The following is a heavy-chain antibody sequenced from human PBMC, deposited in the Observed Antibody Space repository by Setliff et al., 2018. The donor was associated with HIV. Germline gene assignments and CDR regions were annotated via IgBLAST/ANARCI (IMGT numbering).Heavy chain of an antibody. CDR2: IYTSGST. CDR3: ARDRYDSSGYYHGYYFDY. CDR1: GGSISSYY. D-gene: IGHD3-22*01. Sequence: SETLSLTCTVSGGSISSYYWSWIRQPAGKGLEWIGRIYTSGSTNYNPSLKSRVTMSVDTSKNQFSLKLSSVTAADTAVYYCARDRYDSSGYYHGYYFDYWGQGTLVTVSS. V-gene: IGHV4-4*07. J-gene: IGHJ4*02.